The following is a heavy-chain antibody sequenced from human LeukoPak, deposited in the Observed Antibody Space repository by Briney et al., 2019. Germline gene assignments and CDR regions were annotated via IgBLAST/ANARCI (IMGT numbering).Heavy chain of an antibody. V-gene: IGHV4-30-2*01. J-gene: IGHJ4*02. CDR1: GGSISSGGYS. D-gene: IGHD1-7*01. CDR3: ARVRGSGGNYKFDY. Sequence: SQTLSLTCAVSGGSISSGGYSWSWIRQPPGKGLEWIGYIYHSGSTYYNPSLKSRVTISVDRSKNQFSLRVTPLTAADTAVYYCARVRGSGGNYKFDYWGQGTLVTVSS. CDR2: IYHSGST.